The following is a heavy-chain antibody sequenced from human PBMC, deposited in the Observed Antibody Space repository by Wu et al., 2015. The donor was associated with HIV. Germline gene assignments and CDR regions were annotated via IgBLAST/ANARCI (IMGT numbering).Heavy chain of an antibody. CDR3: ARGRDGYKNPDYYYYMDV. Sequence: QVQLVQSGAEVKSPGSSVRVSCKASGGTFSTYVISWVRQAPGQGLEWMGGIIPIFGTANYAQKFQGRVTITADESTSTAYMELSSLRSEDTAVYYCARGRDGYKNPDYYYYMDVWGKGTTVTVSS. V-gene: IGHV1-69*12. CDR2: IIPIFGTA. CDR1: GGTFSTYV. J-gene: IGHJ6*03. D-gene: IGHD5-24*01.